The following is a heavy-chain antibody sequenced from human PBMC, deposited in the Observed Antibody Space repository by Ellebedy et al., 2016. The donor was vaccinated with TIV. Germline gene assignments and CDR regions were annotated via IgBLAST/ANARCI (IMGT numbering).Heavy chain of an antibody. CDR2: INPNSGGT. J-gene: IGHJ3*02. D-gene: IGHD1-26*01. CDR3: ARSGAGATWVYDAFDI. CDR1: GYTFTGYF. V-gene: IGHV1-2*02. Sequence: ASVKVSCKASGYTFTGYFMHWVRQAPGQGLEWMGWINPNSGGTNYAQKFQGRVTMTRDTSIRTAYMELSRLRSDDTAVYYCARSGAGATWVYDAFDIWGQGTMVTVSS.